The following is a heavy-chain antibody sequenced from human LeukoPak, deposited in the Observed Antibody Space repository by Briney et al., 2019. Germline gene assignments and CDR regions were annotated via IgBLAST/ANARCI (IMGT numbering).Heavy chain of an antibody. D-gene: IGHD6-13*01. CDR2: NSSSSSYT. V-gene: IGHV3-11*06. CDR1: GFTFSDYY. J-gene: IGHJ4*02. CDR3: ARDPGSWYPDY. Sequence: GGSLRLSCAASGFTFSDYYMSWIRQAPGKGLEWVSYNSSSSSYTNYADSVKGRFTISRDNAKNSLYLQMNSLGAEDTAVYYCARDPGSWYPDYWGQGTLVTVSS.